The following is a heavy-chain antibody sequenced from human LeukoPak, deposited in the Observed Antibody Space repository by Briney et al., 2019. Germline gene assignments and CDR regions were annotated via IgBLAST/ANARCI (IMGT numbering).Heavy chain of an antibody. D-gene: IGHD5-18*01. Sequence: GESLKISCKGSGYSFTSYGISWVRQAPGQGLEWMGWISAYNGNTNYAQKLQGRVTMTTDTSTSTAYMELRSLRSDDTAVYYCARWSYGNYYYYYMDVWGKGTTVTISS. CDR1: GYSFTSYG. CDR3: ARWSYGNYYYYYMDV. CDR2: ISAYNGNT. J-gene: IGHJ6*03. V-gene: IGHV1-18*01.